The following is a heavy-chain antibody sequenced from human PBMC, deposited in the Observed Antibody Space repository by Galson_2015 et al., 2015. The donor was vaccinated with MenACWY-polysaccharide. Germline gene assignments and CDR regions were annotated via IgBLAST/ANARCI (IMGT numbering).Heavy chain of an antibody. V-gene: IGHV6-1*01. CDR1: GDSVSSNSAA. CDR3: TRDLSF. CDR2: TYYSSKWYR. Sequence: CAISGDSVSSNSAAWYCIRQSPSRGLEWLGWTYYSSKWYRDYAVSEKSRIIINPDTSKNQFSLQLNSVTLEDTAVYFCTRDLSFWGQGTPVTVSS. J-gene: IGHJ4*02.